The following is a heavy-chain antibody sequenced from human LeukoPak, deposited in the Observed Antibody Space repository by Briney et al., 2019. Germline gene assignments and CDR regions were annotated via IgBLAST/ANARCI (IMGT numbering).Heavy chain of an antibody. D-gene: IGHD6-13*01. Sequence: QSGGSLRLSCAASGFTFDDYAMHWVRQAPGKGLEWVSGISWNSGSIGYADSVKGRFTISRDNAKNSLYLQVNSLRAEDTALYYCAKALGGIAAAGDFDYWGQGTLVTVSS. J-gene: IGHJ4*02. V-gene: IGHV3-9*01. CDR1: GFTFDDYA. CDR3: AKALGGIAAAGDFDY. CDR2: ISWNSGSI.